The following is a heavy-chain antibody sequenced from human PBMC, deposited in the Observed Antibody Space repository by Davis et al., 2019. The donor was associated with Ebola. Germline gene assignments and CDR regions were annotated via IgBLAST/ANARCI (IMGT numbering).Heavy chain of an antibody. V-gene: IGHV1-69*13. Sequence: SVKVSCKASGGTFSSYAISWVRQAPGQGLEWMGGIIPIFGTANYAQKFQGRVTITADESTSTAYMELSSLRSEDTAVYYCARDQGIVGVHWGAGMDVWGQGTTVTVSS. J-gene: IGHJ6*02. CDR1: GGTFSSYA. CDR2: IIPIFGTA. CDR3: ARDQGIVGVHWGAGMDV. D-gene: IGHD1-26*01.